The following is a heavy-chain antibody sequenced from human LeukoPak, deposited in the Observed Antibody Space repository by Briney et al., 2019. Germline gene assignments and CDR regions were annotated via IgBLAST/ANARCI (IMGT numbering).Heavy chain of an antibody. J-gene: IGHJ3*02. D-gene: IGHD6-6*01. V-gene: IGHV4-38-2*02. CDR3: ARERGIAARPHAFDI. Sequence: SETLSLTCTVSGYSISSGYYWGWIRQPPGKGLEWIGSIYHSGSTYYNPSLKSRVTISVDTSKNQFSLKLSSVTAADTAVYYCARERGIAARPHAFDIWGQGTMVTVSS. CDR2: IYHSGST. CDR1: GYSISSGYY.